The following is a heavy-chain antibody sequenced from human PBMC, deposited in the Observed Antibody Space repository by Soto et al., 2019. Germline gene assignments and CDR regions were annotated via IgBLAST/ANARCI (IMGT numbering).Heavy chain of an antibody. J-gene: IGHJ3*02. V-gene: IGHV3-7*05. CDR3: ARDLGSSYHAFDI. Sequence: EVQLVESGGGLVQPGGSLRLSCAASGFTFSSYWMSWVRQAPGKGLEWVANIKQDGSEKYYVDSVKGRFTISRDNAKNSLYLQMNSLRAEDTAVYYCARDLGSSYHAFDIWGQGTMVTVSS. CDR1: GFTFSSYW. D-gene: IGHD3-10*01. CDR2: IKQDGSEK.